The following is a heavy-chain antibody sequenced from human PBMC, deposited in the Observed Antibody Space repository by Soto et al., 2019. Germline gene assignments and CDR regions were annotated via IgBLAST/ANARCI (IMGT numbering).Heavy chain of an antibody. CDR3: AGDDNPNLAKGWYDAFDI. D-gene: IGHD6-19*01. Sequence: GGSLRLSCAASGFTFSSYWMNWVRQAPGKGLEWVANIKQDGSEKNYVDSVKGRFTISRDNAKNSLYLQMNSLRAEDTAVYYCAGDDNPNLAKGWYDAFDIWGQGTMVTVSS. V-gene: IGHV3-7*01. CDR1: GFTFSSYW. J-gene: IGHJ3*02. CDR2: IKQDGSEK.